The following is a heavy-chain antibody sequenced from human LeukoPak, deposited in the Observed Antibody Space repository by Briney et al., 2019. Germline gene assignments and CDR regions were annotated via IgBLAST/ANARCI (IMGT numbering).Heavy chain of an antibody. D-gene: IGHD3-9*01. CDR1: GDTLSSHA. CDR2: IFPILGTA. V-gene: IGHV1-69*01. Sequence: ASVKVSCKASGDTLSSHAISWVRQAPGQGREWMGGIFPILGTANYALRFQGRVTITADESTSTAYRELSSLRSEDTAVYYCARADGYDIWTGYRGWFDPWGQGTLVTVSS. J-gene: IGHJ5*02. CDR3: ARADGYDIWTGYRGWFDP.